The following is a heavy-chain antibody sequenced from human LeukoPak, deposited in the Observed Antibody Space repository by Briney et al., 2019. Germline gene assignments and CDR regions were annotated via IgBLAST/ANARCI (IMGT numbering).Heavy chain of an antibody. CDR2: IKRKTDGGTT. D-gene: IGHD4-17*01. CDR1: GFTFTDVW. V-gene: IGHV3-15*01. J-gene: IGHJ4*02. Sequence: GGSLRLSCAASGFTFTDVWMTWVRQAPGKGLEWVGRIKRKTDGGTTDYAAPVKGRFTISRDDSQNTLYLQINSLKTEDTGVYYCTASLDYGEYYFDNWGQGTLVTVSS. CDR3: TASLDYGEYYFDN.